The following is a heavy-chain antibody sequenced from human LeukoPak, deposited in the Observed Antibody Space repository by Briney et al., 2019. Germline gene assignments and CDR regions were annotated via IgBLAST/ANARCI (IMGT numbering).Heavy chain of an antibody. CDR1: GYTFTSCG. Sequence: ASEKVSCKASGYTFTSCGISWVRHAPGQGLEWMGWISAYNGNTNYAQKLQGRVTMTTDTSTSTAYMELRSLRSDDTAVYYCARVSLEYCSSTSCYSNYYYMDVWGKGTTVTVSS. J-gene: IGHJ6*03. V-gene: IGHV1-18*01. D-gene: IGHD2-2*01. CDR2: ISAYNGNT. CDR3: ARVSLEYCSSTSCYSNYYYMDV.